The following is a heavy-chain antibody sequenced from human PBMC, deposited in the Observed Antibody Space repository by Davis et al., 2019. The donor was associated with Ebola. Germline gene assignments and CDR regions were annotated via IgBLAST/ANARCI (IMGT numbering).Heavy chain of an antibody. Sequence: PSETLSLTCTVSGGSISSGDYYWSWIRQPPGKGLEWIGYIYYSGSTYYNPSLKNRVTISVDTSKNQFSLKLSSVTAADTAVYYCARGPSLNYYDSSGYSDYWGQGTLVTVSS. CDR1: GGSISSGDYY. CDR3: ARGPSLNYYDSSGYSDY. J-gene: IGHJ4*02. D-gene: IGHD3-22*01. CDR2: IYYSGST. V-gene: IGHV4-30-4*01.